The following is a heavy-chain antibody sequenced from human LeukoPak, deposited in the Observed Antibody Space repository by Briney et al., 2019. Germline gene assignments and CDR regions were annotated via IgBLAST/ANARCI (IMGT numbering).Heavy chain of an antibody. V-gene: IGHV4-59*01. CDR2: IYYSGST. D-gene: IGHD1-14*01. J-gene: IGHJ6*02. CDR1: GGSISSYY. Sequence: SETLSLTCTVSGGSISSYYWSWIRQPPGKGLEWIGCIYYSGSTNYNPSLKSRVTISVDTSKNQFSLKLSSVTAADTAVYYCARDRNRGYYGMDVWGQGTTVTVSS. CDR3: ARDRNRGYYGMDV.